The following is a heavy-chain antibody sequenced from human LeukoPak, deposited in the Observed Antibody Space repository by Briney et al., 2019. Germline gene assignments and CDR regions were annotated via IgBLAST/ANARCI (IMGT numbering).Heavy chain of an antibody. D-gene: IGHD1-26*01. CDR2: IYYCGST. V-gene: IGHV4-39*01. Sequence: PSETLSLTCTVSGGSISSSSYYWGWIRQPPGKGLEWIGSIYYCGSTYYNPSLKSRVTISVDTSKNQFSLKLSSVTAADTAVYYCASLPVSGSYLLDYWGQGTLVTVSS. CDR3: ASLPVSGSYLLDY. J-gene: IGHJ4*02. CDR1: GGSISSSSYY.